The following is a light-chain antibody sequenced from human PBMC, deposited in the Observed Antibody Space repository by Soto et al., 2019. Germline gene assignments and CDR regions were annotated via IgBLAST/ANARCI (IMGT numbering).Light chain of an antibody. CDR1: SSDVGGYDF. CDR3: CSYAGDLAL. V-gene: IGLV2-11*01. J-gene: IGLJ2*01. Sequence: QSALTQPRPVSGSPGQSVTISCTGTSSDVGGYDFVSWYQQHPGKAPKLMISDVSKRPSGVPDRFSGSKSGNTASLTISGLQAEDEADYYCCSYAGDLALFGGGTKLTVL. CDR2: DVS.